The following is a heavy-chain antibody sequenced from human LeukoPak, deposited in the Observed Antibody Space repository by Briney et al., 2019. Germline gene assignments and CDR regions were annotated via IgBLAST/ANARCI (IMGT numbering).Heavy chain of an antibody. CDR2: IYSSGST. CDR1: GGSLSSYS. J-gene: IGHJ3*01. V-gene: IGHV4-4*09. Sequence: SETLSLTCTVSGGSLSSYSWNWIRQPPGKGLEWIGYIYSSGSTKSNSSLRSRVAISVDTSKNQFSLRQSSVTAADTAVYYCARRGVATYYYDSNGSMTDASDVWGQGTMVTVSS. D-gene: IGHD3-22*01. CDR3: ARRGVATYYYDSNGSMTDASDV.